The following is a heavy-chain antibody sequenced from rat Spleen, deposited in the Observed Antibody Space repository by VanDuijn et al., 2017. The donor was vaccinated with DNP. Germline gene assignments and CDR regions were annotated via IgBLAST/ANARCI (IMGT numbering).Heavy chain of an antibody. D-gene: IGHD1-3*01. Sequence: EVQLVESGGGLVQPGGSMKLSCAASGFTLSDYAMVWVRQAPKNGLEWVATIPYDVIRNYYRDSVKGRFTISRDNAKSTLYLQMDSLMSEDTANYYCARLNYGSPFDYWGQGVMVTVSS. CDR3: ARLNYGSPFDY. CDR2: IPYDVIRN. CDR1: GFTLSDYA. J-gene: IGHJ2*01. V-gene: IGHV5-7*01.